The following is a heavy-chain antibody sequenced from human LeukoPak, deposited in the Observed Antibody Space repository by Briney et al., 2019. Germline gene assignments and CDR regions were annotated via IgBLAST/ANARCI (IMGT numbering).Heavy chain of an antibody. J-gene: IGHJ4*02. CDR3: AGSLVVAANYVDY. CDR1: GGSISSYY. CDR2: IYYSGST. Sequence: SETLSLTCTVSGGSISSYYWSWIRQPPGKGLEWIGYIYYSGSTNYNPSLKSRVTISVDTSKNQFSLKLSSVTAADTAVYYCAGSLVVAANYVDYWGQGTLVTVSS. V-gene: IGHV4-59*12. D-gene: IGHD2-15*01.